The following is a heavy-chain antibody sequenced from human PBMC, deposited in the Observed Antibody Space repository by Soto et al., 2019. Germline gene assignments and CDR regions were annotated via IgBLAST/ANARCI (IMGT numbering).Heavy chain of an antibody. CDR1: GYTFTGYY. D-gene: IGHD6-19*01. J-gene: IGHJ6*03. CDR3: ARQGSGSGTGYYYYYYMDV. Sequence: EASVKVSCKASGYTFTGYYMHWVRQAPGQGLEWMGWINPNSGGTNYAQKFQGWVTMTRDTSISTAYMELGRLRSDDTAVYYCARQGSGSGTGYYYYYYMDVWGKGTTVTVSS. CDR2: INPNSGGT. V-gene: IGHV1-2*04.